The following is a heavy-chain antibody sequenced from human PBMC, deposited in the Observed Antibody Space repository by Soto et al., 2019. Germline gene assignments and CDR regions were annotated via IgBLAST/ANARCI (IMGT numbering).Heavy chain of an antibody. D-gene: IGHD1-7*01. CDR2: IKQDGSEK. J-gene: IGHJ4*02. Sequence: GGSLRLSCAASGFTFSSYWMSWVRQAPGKGLEWVANIKQDGSEKYYVDSVKGRFTISRDNAKNSLYLQMNSLRAEDTAVYYCARDSITGTTFVPFDYWGQGTLVTVSS. V-gene: IGHV3-7*05. CDR3: ARDSITGTTFVPFDY. CDR1: GFTFSSYW.